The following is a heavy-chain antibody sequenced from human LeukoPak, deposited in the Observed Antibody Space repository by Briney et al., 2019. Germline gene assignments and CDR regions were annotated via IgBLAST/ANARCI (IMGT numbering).Heavy chain of an antibody. CDR1: GFXVSTNY. CDR2: IYRGGNT. D-gene: IGHD5-24*01. Sequence: GGSLRLSCAASGFXVSTNYISWVRQAPGKGREWVSIIYRGGNTYYADSVKDRFTISRDNSKNTVYLQMDSLAVEDAAVYFCARDPGDGYYFHRWGQGTLVTVSS. V-gene: IGHV3-66*01. CDR3: ARDPGDGYYFHR. J-gene: IGHJ1*01.